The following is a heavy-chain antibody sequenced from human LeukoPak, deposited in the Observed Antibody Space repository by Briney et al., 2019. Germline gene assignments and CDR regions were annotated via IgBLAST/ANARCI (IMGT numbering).Heavy chain of an antibody. D-gene: IGHD4/OR15-4a*01. J-gene: IGHJ4*02. CDR2: ISYDGRNT. V-gene: IGHV3-30*04. Sequence: QAGGSLRLSCAASGFVFNTYAMLWVRQAPGKGLEWVALISYDGRNTYNADFVKGRFNISRDNSKNTLYLHMGSLRPDDTAIYYCARVLLTGDFYLDLWGQGTRVTVST. CDR3: ARVLLTGDFYLDL. CDR1: GFVFNTYA.